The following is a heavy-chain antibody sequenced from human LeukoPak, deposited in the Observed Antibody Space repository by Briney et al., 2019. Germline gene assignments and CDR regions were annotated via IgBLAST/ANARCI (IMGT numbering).Heavy chain of an antibody. CDR2: ISAYNGNT. CDR1: GYTFTSYG. D-gene: IGHD3-10*01. Sequence: GASVKVSCKASGYTFTSYGISWVRQAPGQGLEWMGWISAYNGNTNYAQKVQGRVTMTTDTSTSTAYMELRSLRSDDTAVYYCARDGYGSGPSAYYGMDVWGKGTTVTVSS. J-gene: IGHJ6*04. CDR3: ARDGYGSGPSAYYGMDV. V-gene: IGHV1-18*04.